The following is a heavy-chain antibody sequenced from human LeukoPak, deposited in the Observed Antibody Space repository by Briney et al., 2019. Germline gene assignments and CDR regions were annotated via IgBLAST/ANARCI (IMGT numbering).Heavy chain of an antibody. D-gene: IGHD3-16*02. CDR3: ARVYRWTTPNDAFDI. V-gene: IGHV1-2*02. CDR1: GYTFTSYD. CDR2: INANSGGT. J-gene: IGHJ3*02. Sequence: ASVKVSSTASGYTFTSYDMHWVRQAPGQGLEWMGWINANSGGTNYAQKFQGRVTMTRDTSISTAYMELTRLRSDDTAVYYCARVYRWTTPNDAFDIWGQGTMVTVSS.